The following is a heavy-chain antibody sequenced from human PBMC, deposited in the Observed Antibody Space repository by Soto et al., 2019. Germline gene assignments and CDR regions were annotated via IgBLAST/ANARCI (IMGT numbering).Heavy chain of an antibody. Sequence: GGSLRLSCAAPGFTFSSYAMCWVRQAPGKGLEWVSAISGSGGSTYYADSVKGRFTISRDNSKNTLYLQMNSLRAEDTAVYYCAKDGKWDYYYYYMDVWGKGTTVTVSS. D-gene: IGHD2-8*01. V-gene: IGHV3-23*01. J-gene: IGHJ6*03. CDR1: GFTFSSYA. CDR3: AKDGKWDYYYYYMDV. CDR2: ISGSGGST.